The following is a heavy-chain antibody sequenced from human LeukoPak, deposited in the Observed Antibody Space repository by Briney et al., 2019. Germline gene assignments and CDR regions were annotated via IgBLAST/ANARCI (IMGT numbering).Heavy chain of an antibody. CDR1: GGTFSSYA. CDR2: IIPIFGTA. CDR3: ARALLNDFYYYYMDV. D-gene: IGHD3-3*01. J-gene: IGHJ6*03. Sequence: ASVKVSCKASGGTFSSYAISWVRQAPGQGLERMGGIIPIFGTANYAQKFQGRVTITTDESTSTAYMELSSLRSEDTAVYYCARALLNDFYYYYMDVWGKGTTVTVSS. V-gene: IGHV1-69*05.